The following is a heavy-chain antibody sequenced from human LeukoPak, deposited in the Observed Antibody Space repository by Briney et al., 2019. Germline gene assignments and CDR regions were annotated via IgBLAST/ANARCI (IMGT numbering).Heavy chain of an antibody. CDR2: ISYDGSNK. D-gene: IGHD6-6*01. J-gene: IGHJ6*03. Sequence: GGSLRLSCAASGFTFGSYAMHWVRQAPGKGLEWVAVISYDGSNKYYADSVKGRFTISRDNSKNTLYLQMNSLRAEDTAVYYCARGGSGLVSLYYYYYMDVWGKGTAVTVSS. CDR3: ARGGSGLVSLYYYYYMDV. CDR1: GFTFGSYA. V-gene: IGHV3-30*04.